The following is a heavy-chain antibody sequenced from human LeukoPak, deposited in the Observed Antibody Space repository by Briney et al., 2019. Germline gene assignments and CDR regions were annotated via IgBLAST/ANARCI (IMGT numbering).Heavy chain of an antibody. Sequence: PGRSLRLSCAASGFTFSSYGMHWVRQAPGKGLEWVSFISSDGSNKFYADSVKGRFTISRDNSKNTLHVEMGSLRAEDTAVYYCARDLGPTYCILDYWGQGILVTVSS. J-gene: IGHJ4*02. CDR2: ISSDGSNK. CDR1: GFTFSSYG. D-gene: IGHD3-16*01. CDR3: ARDLGPTYCILDY. V-gene: IGHV3-30*19.